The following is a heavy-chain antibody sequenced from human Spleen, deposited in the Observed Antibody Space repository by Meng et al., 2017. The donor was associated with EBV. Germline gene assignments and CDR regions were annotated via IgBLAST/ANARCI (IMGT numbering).Heavy chain of an antibody. J-gene: IGHJ5*02. CDR1: GFTFSSFA. D-gene: IGHD3-3*01. CDR2: ISGSGGNT. CDR3: AKAPLFGWFDP. V-gene: IGHV3-23*01. Sequence: EVQVLESGVGLLQPGGFVRLYCAASGFTFSSFAMSWVREGPGKGLEWVSGISGSGGNTYYADSVKGRFTISRDNSKNTLSLQMNSLRAGDTAVYYCAKAPLFGWFDPWGQGTMVTVSS.